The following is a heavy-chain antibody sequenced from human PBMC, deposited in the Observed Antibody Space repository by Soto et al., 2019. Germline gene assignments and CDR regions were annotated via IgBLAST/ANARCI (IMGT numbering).Heavy chain of an antibody. CDR2: IYYSGST. J-gene: IGHJ4*02. V-gene: IGHV4-39*02. CDR1: GGSISSSSYY. CDR3: ARDVDIVATMGRAFDY. D-gene: IGHD5-12*01. Sequence: SETLSLTCTVSGGSISSSSYYWGWIRQPPGKGLEWIGSIYYSGSTYYNPSLKSRVTISVDTSKNQFSLKLSSVTAADTAVYYCARDVDIVATMGRAFDYWGQGTLVTVSS.